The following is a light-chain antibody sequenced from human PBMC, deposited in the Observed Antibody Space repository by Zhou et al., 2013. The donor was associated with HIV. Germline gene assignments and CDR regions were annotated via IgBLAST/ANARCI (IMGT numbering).Light chain of an antibody. CDR2: KAS. J-gene: IGKJ1*01. CDR3: QQANSFPPT. Sequence: DIQMTQSPSTLSASVGDRVTITCRASQSISSWLAWYQQKPGKAPKVLIYKASSLESGVSSRFSGSGSGTEFTLTISALQPEDFATYYCQQANSFPPTFGQGTNGGNQT. V-gene: IGKV1-5*03. CDR1: QSISSW.